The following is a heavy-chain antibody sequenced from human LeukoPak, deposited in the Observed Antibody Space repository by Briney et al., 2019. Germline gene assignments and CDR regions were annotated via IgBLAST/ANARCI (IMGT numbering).Heavy chain of an antibody. CDR3: ARMGSSSWPPQQYNWFDP. V-gene: IGHV4-59*01. Sequence: PSETLFLTCTVSGGSISSYYWSWIRQPPGKGLEWTGYIYYSGSTNYNPSLKSRVTISVDTSKNQFSLKLSSVTAADTAVYYCARMGSSSWPPQQYNWFDPWGQGTLVTVSS. CDR2: IYYSGST. CDR1: GGSISSYY. D-gene: IGHD6-13*01. J-gene: IGHJ5*02.